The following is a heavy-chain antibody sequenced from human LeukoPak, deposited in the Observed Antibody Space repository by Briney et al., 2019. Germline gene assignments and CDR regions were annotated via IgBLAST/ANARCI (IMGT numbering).Heavy chain of an antibody. V-gene: IGHV4-59*12. CDR1: GGSISSYY. CDR2: IYYSGST. J-gene: IGHJ4*02. Sequence: SETLSLTCTVSGGSISSYYWSWIRQPPGKGLEWIGYIYYSGSTNYNPPLKSQVTISVDTSKNQFSLKLSSVTAADSAMYYCARGRAYNSAYYFDYWGQGTLVSVSS. CDR3: ARGRAYNSAYYFDY. D-gene: IGHD2-21*01.